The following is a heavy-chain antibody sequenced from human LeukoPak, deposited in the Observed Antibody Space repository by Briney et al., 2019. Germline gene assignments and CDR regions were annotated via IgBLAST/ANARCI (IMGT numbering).Heavy chain of an antibody. J-gene: IGHJ4*02. CDR3: ARDGDTAMVTLDY. CDR2: IIPILGIA. CDR1: GGTFSSYA. D-gene: IGHD5-18*01. V-gene: IGHV1-69*04. Sequence: ASVKVSCKASGGTFSSYAISWVRQVPGQGLEWMGRIIPILGIANYAQKFQGRVTITADKSTSTAYMELSSLRSEDTAVYYCARDGDTAMVTLDYWGQGTLVTVSS.